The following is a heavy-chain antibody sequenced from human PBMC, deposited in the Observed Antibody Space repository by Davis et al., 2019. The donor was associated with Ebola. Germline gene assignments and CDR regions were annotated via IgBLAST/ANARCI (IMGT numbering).Heavy chain of an antibody. Sequence: AASVKVSCKASGYTFTNYYMHWVRQAPGQGLEWMGMINPNDGRTIYAQKFQGRVTVTRDTSTTTVYMELRSLRSDDTALYYCARGPAGDVVVTVPFDHWGQGTLVTVSS. J-gene: IGHJ4*02. CDR3: ARGPAGDVVVTVPFDH. D-gene: IGHD2-21*02. V-gene: IGHV1-46*01. CDR2: INPNDGRT. CDR1: GYTFTNYY.